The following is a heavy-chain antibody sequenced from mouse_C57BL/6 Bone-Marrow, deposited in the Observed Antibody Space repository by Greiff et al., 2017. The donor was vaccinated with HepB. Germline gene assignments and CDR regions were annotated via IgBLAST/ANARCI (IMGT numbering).Heavy chain of an antibody. J-gene: IGHJ4*01. V-gene: IGHV1-81*01. Sequence: QVQLKQSGAELARPGASVKLSCKASGYTFTSYGISWVKQRTGQGLEWIGEIYPRSGNTYYNEKFKGKATLTADKSSSTAYMELRSLTSEDSAVYFCARGGYYPRDYAMDYWGQGTSVTVSS. CDR1: GYTFTSYG. D-gene: IGHD2-3*01. CDR2: IYPRSGNT. CDR3: ARGGYYPRDYAMDY.